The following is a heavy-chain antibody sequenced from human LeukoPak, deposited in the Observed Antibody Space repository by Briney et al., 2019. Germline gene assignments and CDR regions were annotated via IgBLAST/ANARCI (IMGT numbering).Heavy chain of an antibody. Sequence: GGSLRLSCAASGFTFSSYWMTWVRQAPGKGLEWVANIKQDGSEKYYVDSVKGRFTISRDNAKNSLYLQINSLRAEDTAVYYCARDRNHDRYGSPDYTAIDYWGQGTLVTVSS. D-gene: IGHD4-11*01. CDR3: ARDRNHDRYGSPDYTAIDY. V-gene: IGHV3-7*01. CDR2: IKQDGSEK. CDR1: GFTFSSYW. J-gene: IGHJ4*02.